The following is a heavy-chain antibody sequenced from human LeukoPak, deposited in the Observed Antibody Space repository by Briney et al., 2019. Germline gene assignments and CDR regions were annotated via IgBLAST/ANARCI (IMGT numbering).Heavy chain of an antibody. CDR1: GYTFSNYY. CDR2: INPNSGGT. CDR3: ARGDYDFWSGYVFDY. Sequence: ASVKVSCKASGYTFSNYYMHWVRQAPGQGLEWMGWINPNSGGTNYAQKFQGWVTMTRDTSISTAYMELSRLRSDDTAVYYCARGDYDFWSGYVFDYWGQGTLVTVSS. D-gene: IGHD3-3*01. J-gene: IGHJ4*02. V-gene: IGHV1-2*04.